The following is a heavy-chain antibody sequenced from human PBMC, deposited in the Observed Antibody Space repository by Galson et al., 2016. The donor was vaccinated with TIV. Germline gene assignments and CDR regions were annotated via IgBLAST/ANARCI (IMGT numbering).Heavy chain of an antibody. CDR2: ISSSGRFV. D-gene: IGHD2/OR15-2a*01. CDR1: GFTFSAYA. V-gene: IGHV3-21*01. J-gene: IGHJ4*02. Sequence: SLRLSCAAFGFTFSAYAMHWVRQAPGKGLEWVSTISSSGRFVYYADSLKGRSTISRDSATSSLHLQMNSLRAEDSGIYYCARVRGDGEYSYGAFVYWGQGTLVTVSS. CDR3: ARVRGDGEYSYGAFVY.